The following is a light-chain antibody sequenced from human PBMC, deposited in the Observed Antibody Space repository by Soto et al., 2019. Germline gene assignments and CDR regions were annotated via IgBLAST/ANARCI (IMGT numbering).Light chain of an antibody. CDR1: NRDVGGYNY. V-gene: IGLV2-8*01. CDR3: SSYVGTNSYV. Sequence: QSVLTQPPSPSRSPGHSITISSTGTNRDVGGYNYVSWYQHHPGKAPKLIIYEVYKRPSGVPDRFSGSKSGYTAALTVSGLQAEDEADYYCSSYVGTNSYVFGTGTKVTVL. CDR2: EVY. J-gene: IGLJ1*01.